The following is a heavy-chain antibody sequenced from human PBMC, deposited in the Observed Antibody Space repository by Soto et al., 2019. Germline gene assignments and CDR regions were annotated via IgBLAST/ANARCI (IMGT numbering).Heavy chain of an antibody. CDR2: INPNGNEK. Sequence: GSLRLPCAASGFTFRSYWMSWVRQAPGEGLEWVAKINPNGNEKYYVDSVKGRFAISRDNAKNSLFLQMDSLRAEDTAVYYCATDGLLYYYDSSGYAFDYWGQGSLVTVSS. CDR3: ATDGLLYYYDSSGYAFDY. CDR1: GFTFRSYW. V-gene: IGHV3-7*03. D-gene: IGHD3-22*01. J-gene: IGHJ4*02.